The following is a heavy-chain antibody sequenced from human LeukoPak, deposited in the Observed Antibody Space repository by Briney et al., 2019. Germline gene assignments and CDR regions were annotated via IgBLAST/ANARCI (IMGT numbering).Heavy chain of an antibody. CDR2: IYHSGST. Sequence: SETLSLTCAVSGGSISSGGYSWSWIRQPPGKGLEWIGYIYHSGSTYYNPSLKSRVTISVDRSKNQFSLKLSSVTAADTAVYYCARAYYDSSGPFDPWGQGTLVTVSS. D-gene: IGHD3-22*01. V-gene: IGHV4-30-2*01. CDR1: GGSISSGGYS. J-gene: IGHJ5*02. CDR3: ARAYYDSSGPFDP.